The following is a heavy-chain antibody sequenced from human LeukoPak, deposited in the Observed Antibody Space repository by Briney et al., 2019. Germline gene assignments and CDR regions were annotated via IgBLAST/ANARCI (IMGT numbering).Heavy chain of an antibody. CDR2: ISYNGRNK. D-gene: IGHD1-26*01. Sequence: GRSLRLSCAASGFTFSSYAMHWVRQAPGKGLEWVAVISYNGRNKYYADSVKGRFTISRDNSKNTLYLQMNSLRAEDTAVYYCARRMGATPVGNAFDIWGQGTMVTVSS. CDR3: ARRMGATPVGNAFDI. V-gene: IGHV3-30*04. CDR1: GFTFSSYA. J-gene: IGHJ3*02.